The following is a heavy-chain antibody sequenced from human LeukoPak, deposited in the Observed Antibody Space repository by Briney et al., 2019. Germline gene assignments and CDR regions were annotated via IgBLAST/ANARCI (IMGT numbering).Heavy chain of an antibody. CDR3: AKDRGLVGATPSNFDY. CDR1: GFTLSSYA. CDR2: ISGTDSGT. Sequence: GGSLRLSCAASGFTLSSYAMSWVRQAPGKGLEWVSAISGTDSGTYYADSLKGRFTISRDNSKNTVYLQMNSLRVEDTAVYYCAKDRGLVGATPSNFDYWGQGTLVTVSS. D-gene: IGHD1-26*01. V-gene: IGHV3-23*01. J-gene: IGHJ4*02.